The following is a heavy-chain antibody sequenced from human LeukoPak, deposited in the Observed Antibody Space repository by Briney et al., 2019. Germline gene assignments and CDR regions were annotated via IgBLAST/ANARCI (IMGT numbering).Heavy chain of an antibody. V-gene: IGHV3-23*01. CDR3: AKDKNTMVRGDPYYYYGMDV. D-gene: IGHD3-10*01. CDR1: GFTFSSYA. J-gene: IGHJ6*02. CDR2: ISGSGGST. Sequence: GGSLRLSCAASGFTFSSYAMSWVRQAPGKGLEWVSAISGSGGSTYYADSVKGRFTISRDNFKNTLYLQMNSLRAEDTAVYYCAKDKNTMVRGDPYYYYGMDVWGQGTTVTVSS.